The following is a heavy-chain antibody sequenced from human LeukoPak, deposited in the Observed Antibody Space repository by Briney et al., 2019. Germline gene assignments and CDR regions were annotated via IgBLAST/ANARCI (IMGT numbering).Heavy chain of an antibody. CDR1: GFTFDDYA. CDR3: AKGKSITIFYGMDV. V-gene: IGHV3-9*01. Sequence: GGSLRLSCAASGFTFDDYAMHWVRQAPGKGLEWVSGISWNSGSIGYADSVKGRFTISRDNAKNSLCLQMNSLRAEDTALYYCAKGKSITIFYGMDVWGQGTTVTVSS. J-gene: IGHJ6*02. D-gene: IGHD3-9*01. CDR2: ISWNSGSI.